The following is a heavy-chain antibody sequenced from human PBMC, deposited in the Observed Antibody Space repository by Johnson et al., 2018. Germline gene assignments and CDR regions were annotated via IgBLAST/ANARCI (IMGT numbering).Heavy chain of an antibody. J-gene: IGHJ3*02. D-gene: IGHD2-15*01. V-gene: IGHV4-61*02. CDR3: ARSWGYYDI. CDR1: GGSISSGSYY. Sequence: QVQLQESGPGLVKHSLTLSLTCTVSGGSISSGSYYWNWIRQPAGKGLEWIGRPYTSGSTNYNPSLKSRVTILVDTSKNQFSLRLNSVTAADTAVYYGARSWGYYDIWGQGTMVTVSS. CDR2: PYTSGST.